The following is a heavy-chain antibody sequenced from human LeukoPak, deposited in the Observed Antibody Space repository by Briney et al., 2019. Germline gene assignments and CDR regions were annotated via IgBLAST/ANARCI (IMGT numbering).Heavy chain of an antibody. CDR1: GFTFDDYA. CDR3: AKDKSDSYYDSSGYWD. V-gene: IGHV3-9*01. J-gene: IGHJ4*02. Sequence: GGSLRLSCAASGFTFDDYAMHWVRLAPGKGLEWVSGISWNSGSIGYADSVKGRFTISRDNAKNSLYLQMNSLRAEDTALYYCAKDKSDSYYDSSGYWDWGQGTLVTVSS. CDR2: ISWNSGSI. D-gene: IGHD3-22*01.